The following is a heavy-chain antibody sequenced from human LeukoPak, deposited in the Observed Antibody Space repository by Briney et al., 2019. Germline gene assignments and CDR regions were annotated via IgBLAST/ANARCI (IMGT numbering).Heavy chain of an antibody. CDR2: INHSGST. Sequence: SETLSLTCAVYGGSFSGYYWSWIRQPPGKGLEWIGEINHSGSTNYNPSLTSRVTISVDTSKNQFSLKLNSVTAADTAVYYCAANSADESTLGSSYKVWGQGTLVTVSS. V-gene: IGHV4-34*01. CDR1: GGSFSGYY. CDR3: AANSADESTLGSSYKV. J-gene: IGHJ4*02. D-gene: IGHD3-10*01.